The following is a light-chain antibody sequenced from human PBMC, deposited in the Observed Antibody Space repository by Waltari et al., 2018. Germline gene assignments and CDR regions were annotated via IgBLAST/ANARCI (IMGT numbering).Light chain of an antibody. CDR1: SGSIASNY. Sequence: NFMLTQPHSVSESPGKTVTISCTCSSGSIASNYVQWYQQRPGSSPTTVIYEDNQRPSGVPVPFSGSIDSSSNSASLTISGLKTEDEADYYCQSYDSSNVVFGGGTKLTVL. CDR3: QSYDSSNVV. V-gene: IGLV6-57*01. CDR2: EDN. J-gene: IGLJ2*01.